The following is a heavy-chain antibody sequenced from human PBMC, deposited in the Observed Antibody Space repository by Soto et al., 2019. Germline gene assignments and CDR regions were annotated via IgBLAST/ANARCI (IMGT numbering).Heavy chain of an antibody. CDR2: IYYSGST. V-gene: IGHV4-31*03. Sequence: PSETLSLTCTVSGGSISSGGYYWSWIRQHPGKGLEWIGYIYYSGSTYYNPSLKSRVTISVDTSKNQFSLKLSSVTAADTAVYYCARRYCSGGGCYHWSDPWGQGTLVTVSS. D-gene: IGHD2-15*01. J-gene: IGHJ5*02. CDR3: ARRYCSGGGCYHWSDP. CDR1: GGSISSGGYY.